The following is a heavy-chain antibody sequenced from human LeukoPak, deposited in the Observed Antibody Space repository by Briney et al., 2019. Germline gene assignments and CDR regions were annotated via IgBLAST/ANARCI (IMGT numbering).Heavy chain of an antibody. CDR2: ISGSGGST. CDR3: AKDSSYGDTYY. J-gene: IGHJ4*02. Sequence: AGGSLRLSCAASGFTFSSYGMSWVRQAPGKGLEWVSAISGSGGSTYYADSVKGRFTISRDNSKDTLYLQMNSLRAEDTAVYYCAKDSSYGDTYYWGQGTLVTVSS. D-gene: IGHD4-17*01. CDR1: GFTFSSYG. V-gene: IGHV3-23*01.